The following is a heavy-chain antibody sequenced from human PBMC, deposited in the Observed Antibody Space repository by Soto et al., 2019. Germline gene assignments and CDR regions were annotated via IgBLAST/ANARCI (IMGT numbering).Heavy chain of an antibody. CDR3: AKTGGISYYYDSSGYPV. J-gene: IGHJ4*02. CDR2: ISGSGGST. CDR1: GFTFSSYA. V-gene: IGHV3-23*01. Sequence: GGSLRLSCAASGFTFSSYAMSWVRQAPGKGLEWVSAISGSGGSTYYADSVKGRFTISRDNSKNTLYLQMNSLRAEDTAVYYCAKTGGISYYYDSSGYPVWGQGTLVTVSS. D-gene: IGHD3-22*01.